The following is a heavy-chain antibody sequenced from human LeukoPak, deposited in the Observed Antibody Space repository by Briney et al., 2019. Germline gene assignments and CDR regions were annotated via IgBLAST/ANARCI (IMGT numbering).Heavy chain of an antibody. CDR2: INHSGST. CDR1: GGSFSGYY. CDR3: AREVRGYDILTGYSYYYYYYMDV. D-gene: IGHD3-9*01. J-gene: IGHJ6*03. Sequence: SETLSLTCAVYGGSFSGYYWSWIRQPPGKGLEWIGEINHSGSTNYNPSLKSRATISVDTSKNQFSLKLSSVTAADTAVYYCAREVRGYDILTGYSYYYYYYMDVWGKGTTVTVSS. V-gene: IGHV4-34*01.